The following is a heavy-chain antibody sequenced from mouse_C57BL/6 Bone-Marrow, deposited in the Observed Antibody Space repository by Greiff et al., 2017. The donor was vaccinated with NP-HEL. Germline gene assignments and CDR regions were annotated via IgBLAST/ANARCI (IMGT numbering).Heavy chain of an antibody. Sequence: QVQLQQPGAELVRPGTSVKLSCKASGYTFTSYWMHWVKQRPGQGLEWIGVIDPSDSYTNYNQKFKGKATLTVDTSSSTAYMQLSSLTSEDSAVYYCARYYSNYLYYFDYWGQGTTRTVSS. CDR1: GYTFTSYW. CDR2: IDPSDSYT. V-gene: IGHV1-59*01. D-gene: IGHD2-5*01. J-gene: IGHJ2*01. CDR3: ARYYSNYLYYFDY.